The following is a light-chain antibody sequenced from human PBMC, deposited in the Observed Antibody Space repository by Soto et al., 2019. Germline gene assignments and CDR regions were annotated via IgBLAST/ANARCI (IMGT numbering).Light chain of an antibody. CDR3: CSYAVSNTYL. J-gene: IGLJ1*01. V-gene: IGLV2-23*02. Sequence: QPVVTHPVSVSASPRQSITLFCTGTDSDVGSHNLVSWYQLHPGKAPKLMIYEVTKRPSGVTNRFSGSKSGNTASLTIAGLQAEDEADYYCCSYAVSNTYLFGNGTKVTVL. CDR2: EVT. CDR1: DSDVGSHNL.